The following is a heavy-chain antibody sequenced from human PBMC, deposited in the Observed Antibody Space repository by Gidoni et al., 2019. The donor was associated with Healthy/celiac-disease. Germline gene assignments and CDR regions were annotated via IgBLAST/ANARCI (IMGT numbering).Heavy chain of an antibody. CDR3: SIAVAGTGNAFDI. CDR1: GYTFTSYY. V-gene: IGHV1-46*03. Sequence: QVQLVPSGAEVKKPGASVKVSCKASGYTFTSYYMHWVRQAPGQGLEWMGIINPSGGSTSYAQKFQGRVTMTRDTSTSTVYMELSSLRSEDTAVYYCSIAVAGTGNAFDIWGQGTMVTVSS. D-gene: IGHD6-19*01. CDR2: INPSGGST. J-gene: IGHJ3*02.